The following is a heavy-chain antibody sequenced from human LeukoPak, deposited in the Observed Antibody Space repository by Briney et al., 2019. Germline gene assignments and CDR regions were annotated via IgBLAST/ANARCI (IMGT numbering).Heavy chain of an antibody. CDR1: RGTFSSYA. CDR3: ARLFTPRYCSTTSCYWKGWFDP. D-gene: IGHD2-2*01. Sequence: GSSVKVSCKTSRGTFSSYAISWVRQAPGQGLEWMGGIIPTFGTANYAQKFQGRVTITADEFTSTAYMELSSLRSEDTAVYYCARLFTPRYCSTTSCYWKGWFDPWGQGTLVTVSS. V-gene: IGHV1-69*01. CDR2: IIPTFGTA. J-gene: IGHJ5*02.